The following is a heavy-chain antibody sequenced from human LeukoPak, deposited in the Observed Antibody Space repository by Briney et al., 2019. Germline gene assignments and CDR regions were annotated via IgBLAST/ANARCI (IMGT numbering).Heavy chain of an antibody. Sequence: GSVKVSCEAFGYSFTGYHLQWVRQGPRQGLERMGWVNPKTGGTNYARKFQGRVTMTRDTSINTVNMELSRLTSDDTAVYYCAREFSSKLEWLAYVTGDDAFDVWGQGTMITVS. CDR2: VNPKTGGT. CDR1: GYSFTGYH. D-gene: IGHD3-3*01. CDR3: AREFSSKLEWLAYVTGDDAFDV. J-gene: IGHJ3*01. V-gene: IGHV1-2*02.